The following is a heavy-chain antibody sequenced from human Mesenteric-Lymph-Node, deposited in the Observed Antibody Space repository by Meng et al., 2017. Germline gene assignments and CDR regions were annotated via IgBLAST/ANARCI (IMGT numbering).Heavy chain of an antibody. CDR1: GGSISSGSYY. Sequence: SETLSLTCTVSGGSISSGSYYRSWIRQPAGKGLEWIGRIYTSGSTNYNPSLKSRVTISVDTSKNQFSLKLSSVTAADTAVYYCARDRGSSSWYWNDAFDIWGQGTMVTVSS. CDR2: IYTSGST. D-gene: IGHD6-13*01. V-gene: IGHV4-61*02. CDR3: ARDRGSSSWYWNDAFDI. J-gene: IGHJ3*02.